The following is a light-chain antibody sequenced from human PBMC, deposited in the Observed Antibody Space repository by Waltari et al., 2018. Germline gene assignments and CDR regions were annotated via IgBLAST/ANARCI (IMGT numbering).Light chain of an antibody. CDR3: QQYSSSSMFS. Sequence: DIQLTQSPSTLSASFGGRVTIACRASQSISTLLAWFQQKPGNPPKLLIYKTFNLERGVPSRFSGSGSGTEFTLTITSLQPDDFATYYCQQYSSSSMFSFGQGTKLEIK. CDR1: QSISTL. V-gene: IGKV1-5*03. CDR2: KTF. J-gene: IGKJ2*03.